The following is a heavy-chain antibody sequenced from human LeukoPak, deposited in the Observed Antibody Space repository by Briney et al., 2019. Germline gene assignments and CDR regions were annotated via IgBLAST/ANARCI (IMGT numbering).Heavy chain of an antibody. CDR1: GYSISSGYF. Sequence: SETLSLTCAVSGYSISSGYFWGWIRQPPGKGLEGIGSIFHSGSTYYNPSLKSRVTISVDMSKNQFSLKVTSVTAADTAVYYCARGGGSYRPDNWFDPWGQGTLVTVSS. D-gene: IGHD1-26*01. V-gene: IGHV4-38-2*01. CDR3: ARGGGSYRPDNWFDP. J-gene: IGHJ5*02. CDR2: IFHSGST.